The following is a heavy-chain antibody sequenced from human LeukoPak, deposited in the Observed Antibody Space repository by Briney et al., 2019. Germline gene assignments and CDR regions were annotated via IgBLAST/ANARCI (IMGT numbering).Heavy chain of an antibody. CDR1: GFPFTSYA. D-gene: IGHD6-6*01. V-gene: IGHV1-3*03. CDR3: ARDGEAARAHYYYYYYMDV. Sequence: ASVKVSCKASGFPFTSYAIHWVRQAPGQRLEWMGWVNADNSNTKYSQEFQGRVTITRDTSASTAYMDLNSLRSEDMAVYYCARDGEAARAHYYYYYYMDVWGKGTTVTVSS. CDR2: VNADNSNT. J-gene: IGHJ6*03.